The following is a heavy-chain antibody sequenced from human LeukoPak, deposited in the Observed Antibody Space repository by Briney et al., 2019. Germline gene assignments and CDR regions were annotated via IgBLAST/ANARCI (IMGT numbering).Heavy chain of an antibody. V-gene: IGHV3-48*03. D-gene: IGHD1-1*01. CDR1: GFTFSSYE. Sequence: PGGSLRLSCAASGFTFSSYEMNWVRQAPGKGLEWVSYISSLSGTINYADSVKGRFTISRDNAKNSLYLQMSSLRAEDTAVYYCVRHRTASDYWGQGALVTVSS. CDR2: ISSLSGTI. J-gene: IGHJ4*02. CDR3: VRHRTASDY.